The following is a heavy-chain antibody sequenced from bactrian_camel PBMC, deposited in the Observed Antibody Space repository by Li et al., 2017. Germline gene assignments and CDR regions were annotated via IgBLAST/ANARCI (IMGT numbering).Heavy chain of an antibody. J-gene: IGHJ6*01. CDR2: INSDGTNA. D-gene: IGHD6*01. Sequence: VQLVESGGGLVQPGGSLRLSCAASGFTFSSSDMSWVRQAPGKGLEWVSGINSDGTNAYYRDSLKGRFTISRDNAKNTVYLQLTSLKTEDMAMYYCIRLGGSWSDFTYWGQGTQVTVS. CDR1: GFTFSSSD. CDR3: IRLGGSWSDFTY. V-gene: IGHV3S40*01.